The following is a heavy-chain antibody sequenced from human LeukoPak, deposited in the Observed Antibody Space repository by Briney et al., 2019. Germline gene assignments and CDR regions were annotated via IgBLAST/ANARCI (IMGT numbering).Heavy chain of an antibody. V-gene: IGHV5-51*01. CDR2: IYPGDSDT. J-gene: IGHJ4*02. CDR1: GYSFTSYW. Sequence: GESLTISCTGSGYSFTSYWIGWVRQMPGKGLEWMGIIYPGDSDTRYSPSFQGQVTISADKSISTAYLQWSSLKASDTAVYYCGRVGYDSSGYSPFDYWGQGTLVTVSS. D-gene: IGHD3-22*01. CDR3: GRVGYDSSGYSPFDY.